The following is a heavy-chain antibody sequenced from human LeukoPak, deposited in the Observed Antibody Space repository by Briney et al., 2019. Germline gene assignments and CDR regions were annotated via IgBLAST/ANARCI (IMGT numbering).Heavy chain of an antibody. V-gene: IGHV7-4-1*02. CDR1: GYTFTSYA. CDR2: INTNTGNP. CDR3: ARVLVSSSWSPIDY. Sequence: ASVNVSCKASGYTFTSYAMNWVRQAPGQGLEWMGWINTNTGNPTYAQGFTGRFVFSLDTSVSTAYLQISSLKAEDTAVYYCARVLVSSSWSPIDYWGQGTLVTVSS. J-gene: IGHJ4*02. D-gene: IGHD6-13*01.